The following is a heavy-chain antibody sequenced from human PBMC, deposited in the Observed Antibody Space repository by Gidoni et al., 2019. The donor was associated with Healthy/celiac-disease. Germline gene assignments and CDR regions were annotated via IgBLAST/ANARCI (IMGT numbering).Heavy chain of an antibody. CDR1: GFTFSSYG. Sequence: QVQLVESGGGVVQPGRSLRLSCAASGFTFSSYGMHWVRQAPGKGLEWVAVIWYDGSNKYYADSVKGRFTISRDNSKNTLYLQMNSLRAEDTAVYYCARAHDYGDSGRDYWGQGTLVTVSS. J-gene: IGHJ4*02. CDR3: ARAHDYGDSGRDY. V-gene: IGHV3-33*01. CDR2: IWYDGSNK. D-gene: IGHD4-17*01.